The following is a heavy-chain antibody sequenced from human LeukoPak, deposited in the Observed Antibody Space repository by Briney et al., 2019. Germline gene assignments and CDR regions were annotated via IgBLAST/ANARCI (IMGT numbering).Heavy chain of an antibody. CDR1: GFTVSSNY. CDR3: ARDKGRWKFYFDY. Sequence: GGSLRLSCAASGFTVSSNYMSWVRQAPGKGLEWVSVIYSGGSTYYADSVKGRFTISRDNSKNTLYLQMNSLRAEDTAVYYCARDKGRWKFYFDYWGQGTLVTVSS. J-gene: IGHJ4*02. D-gene: IGHD4-23*01. CDR2: IYSGGST. V-gene: IGHV3-66*02.